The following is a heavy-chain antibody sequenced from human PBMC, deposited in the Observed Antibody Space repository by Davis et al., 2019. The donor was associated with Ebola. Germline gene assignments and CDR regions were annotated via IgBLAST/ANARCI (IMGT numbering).Heavy chain of an antibody. CDR2: ISAYNGNT. J-gene: IGHJ4*02. D-gene: IGHD2-2*01. CDR3: ARDERYCSSTSCYPHDY. Sequence: ASVKVSCKASGYTFTSYGISWVRQAPGQGLEWMGWISAYNGNTNYAQKLQGRVTMTTDTSTSTAYMELRSLRSDDTAVYYCARDERYCSSTSCYPHDYWGQGTLVTVSS. CDR1: GYTFTSYG. V-gene: IGHV1-18*01.